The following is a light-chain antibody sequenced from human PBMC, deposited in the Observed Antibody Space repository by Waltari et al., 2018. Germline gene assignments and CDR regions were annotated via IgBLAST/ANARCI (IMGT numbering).Light chain of an antibody. CDR2: GES. CDR3: QQYNDWPRT. V-gene: IGKV3-15*01. J-gene: IGKJ1*01. Sequence: EIVMTQSPATLSVSPGERATLSCRDSQSVSSNLAWYQQNPGQAPRILIYGESTRATSVPARFSGSGSGTEFTLTISSLQSEDFAVYYCQQYNDWPRTFGQGTKVEIK. CDR1: QSVSSN.